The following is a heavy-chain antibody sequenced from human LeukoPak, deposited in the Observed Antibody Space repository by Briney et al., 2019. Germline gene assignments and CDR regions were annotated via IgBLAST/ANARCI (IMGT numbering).Heavy chain of an antibody. D-gene: IGHD3-22*01. J-gene: IGHJ4*02. Sequence: SGPTLVNPTQTLTLTCTFSGFSLSTSGMCVSWIRQPPGKALEWLARIDWDDEKYYRTSLKTRPTISKDTSKNQVVHTMTNMDPVDTATYYCARIRLYDSSGYHFDYWGQGTLVTVSS. V-gene: IGHV2-70*11. CDR2: IDWDDEK. CDR1: GFSLSTSGMC. CDR3: ARIRLYDSSGYHFDY.